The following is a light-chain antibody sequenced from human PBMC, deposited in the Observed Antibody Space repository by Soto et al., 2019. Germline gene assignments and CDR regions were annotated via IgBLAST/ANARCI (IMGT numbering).Light chain of an antibody. V-gene: IGKV3-11*01. CDR1: QTVSRN. Sequence: EVVMTQSPATLSVSPGERATLSCRASQTVSRNLAWYQQRPGQAPRLLIYDISNRATGVPARFSGSGSETEFTLTISSLEPEDVAVYYCQQRSNWPLTFGGGTRVEI. CDR2: DIS. CDR3: QQRSNWPLT. J-gene: IGKJ4*01.